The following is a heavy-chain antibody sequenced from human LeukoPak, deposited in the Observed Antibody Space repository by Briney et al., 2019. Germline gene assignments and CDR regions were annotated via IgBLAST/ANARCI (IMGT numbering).Heavy chain of an antibody. V-gene: IGHV3-48*01. J-gene: IGHJ4*02. CDR2: ISGSSGII. CDR3: ARVHGGYYFDY. D-gene: IGHD3-10*01. Sequence: GGSLRLSCAASGFTFNTYTMNWVRQAPGKGLEWVSYISGSSGIIDYADSVRGRFTISRDNAKNSLYLQMNSLRAEDTAVYYCARVHGGYYFDYWGQGTLVTVSS. CDR1: GFTFNTYT.